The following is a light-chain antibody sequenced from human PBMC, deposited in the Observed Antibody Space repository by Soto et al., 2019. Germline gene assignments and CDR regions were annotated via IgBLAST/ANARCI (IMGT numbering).Light chain of an antibody. CDR3: QQYCSSPYT. CDR1: QSVSSSY. Sequence: EIVVTQSPGTLSLSPGERATLSCRASQSVSSSYLAWYQQKPGQAPRLLIYGASSRATGIPDRFSGSGFGTDFPLTISSLEPADFAVYYCQQYCSSPYTFGQGTKLEIK. CDR2: GAS. V-gene: IGKV3-20*01. J-gene: IGKJ2*01.